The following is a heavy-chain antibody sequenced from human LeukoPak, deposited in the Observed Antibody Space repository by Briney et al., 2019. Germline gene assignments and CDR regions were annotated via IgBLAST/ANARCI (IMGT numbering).Heavy chain of an antibody. V-gene: IGHV4-59*01. CDR3: AGGSYSVDH. CDR1: GGSISSYY. J-gene: IGHJ4*02. CDR2: IYYSGST. D-gene: IGHD1-26*01. Sequence: SETLSLTCTVSGGSISSYYWSWIRQPPGKGLEWIGYIYYSGSTKYNPSLMSRVTISLDKSKNQFSLKLSSVTAAETAVFYFAGGSYSVDHWGQGTLVTVSS.